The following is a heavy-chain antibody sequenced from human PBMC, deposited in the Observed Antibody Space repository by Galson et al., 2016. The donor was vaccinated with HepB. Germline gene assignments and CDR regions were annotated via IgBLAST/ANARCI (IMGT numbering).Heavy chain of an antibody. V-gene: IGHV1-46*01. CDR3: AREYYYDISTNQKDAFDN. Sequence: SVKVSCKTSGYTFISYYLHWVRQAPGQGLEWMGVINPSGGSTSNAQKFQGRVTMTRDTSTSTVYLELNSLRSEDTAVYYCAREYYYDISTNQKDAFDNWGQGTMVTGSS. CDR2: INPSGGST. D-gene: IGHD3-22*01. J-gene: IGHJ3*02. CDR1: GYTFISYY.